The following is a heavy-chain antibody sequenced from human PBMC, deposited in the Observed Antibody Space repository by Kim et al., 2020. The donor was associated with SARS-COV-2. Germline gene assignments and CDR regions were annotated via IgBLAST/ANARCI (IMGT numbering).Heavy chain of an antibody. V-gene: IGHV5-51*01. J-gene: IGHJ1*01. CDR3: ARHCSSTSCPIQH. D-gene: IGHD2-2*01. Sequence: YSPSFQGQVTISADKSISTAYLQWSSLKASDTAMYYCARHCSSTSCPIQHWGQGTLVTVSS.